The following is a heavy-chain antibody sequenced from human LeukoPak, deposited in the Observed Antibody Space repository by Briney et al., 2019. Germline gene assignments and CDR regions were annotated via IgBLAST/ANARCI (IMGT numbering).Heavy chain of an antibody. Sequence: SETLSLTCSVSGYSFSSSDYYWGWLRQSPGTGLEWIGDVFYNGKTNYNPSLRDRVTISIDTSRNQFSLRLTSLTAADTAVYYCARIFDSWGQGTLVTVSS. CDR3: ARIFDS. CDR1: GYSFSSSDYY. J-gene: IGHJ4*02. CDR2: VFYNGKT. V-gene: IGHV4-39*07.